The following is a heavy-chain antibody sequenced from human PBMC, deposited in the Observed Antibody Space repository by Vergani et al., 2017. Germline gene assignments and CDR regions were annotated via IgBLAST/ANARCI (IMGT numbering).Heavy chain of an antibody. D-gene: IGHD5-12*01. CDR2: IYTSGST. Sequence: QVQLQESGPGLVKPSQTLSLTCTDSGGSISSGSYYWSWIRQPAGKGLEWIGRIYTSGSTNYNPSLKSRVTISVDTSKNQFSLKLSSVTAADTAVYYCARMPGGYSGYDIDYWGQGTLVTVSS. CDR1: GGSISSGSYY. J-gene: IGHJ4*02. V-gene: IGHV4-61*02. CDR3: ARMPGGYSGYDIDY.